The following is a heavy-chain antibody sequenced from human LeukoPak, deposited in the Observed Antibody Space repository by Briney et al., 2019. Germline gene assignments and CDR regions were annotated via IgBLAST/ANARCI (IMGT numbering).Heavy chain of an antibody. D-gene: IGHD6-13*01. CDR3: AKPMYSSSWYRYFDL. V-gene: IGHV3-23*01. CDR2: ISNSGGST. J-gene: IGHJ2*01. CDR1: GFTFSSYA. Sequence: GGSLRLSCAASGFTFSSYAMSWVRQAPGKGLEWVSAISNSGGSTNYADSVKGRFTISRDNSKNTLYLQMNSLRAEDTAVYYCAKPMYSSSWYRYFDLWGRGTLVTVSS.